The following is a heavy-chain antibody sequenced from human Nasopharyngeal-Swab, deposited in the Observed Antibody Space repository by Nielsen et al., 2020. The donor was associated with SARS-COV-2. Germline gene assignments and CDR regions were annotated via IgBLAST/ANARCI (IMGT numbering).Heavy chain of an antibody. CDR2: ISGSGFT. D-gene: IGHD3-22*01. V-gene: IGHV3-23*01. Sequence: WIRQPPGKRLEWVSSISGSGFTYYSDSVKGRFTISRDNSMDTLYLQMNSLRAEDTATYYCAKDWLYTSAWYGGSWGQGTLVTVSS. J-gene: IGHJ5*02. CDR3: AKDWLYTSAWYGGS.